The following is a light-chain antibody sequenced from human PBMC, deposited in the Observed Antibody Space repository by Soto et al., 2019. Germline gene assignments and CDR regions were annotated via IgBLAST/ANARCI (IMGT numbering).Light chain of an antibody. Sequence: EIVMTQSPATLSVSPGERATLSCRASQNVNNNLAWYQQKPGQAPRLLIYDASTRATGIPARFSGTGSGTDFTLTISSLEPEDFAVYYCQQRSNWPLTFGGGTKVDIK. CDR3: QQRSNWPLT. J-gene: IGKJ4*01. V-gene: IGKV3-11*01. CDR1: QNVNNN. CDR2: DAS.